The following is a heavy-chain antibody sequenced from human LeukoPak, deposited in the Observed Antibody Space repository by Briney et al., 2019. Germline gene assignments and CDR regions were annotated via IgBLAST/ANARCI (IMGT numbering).Heavy chain of an antibody. J-gene: IGHJ5*02. CDR3: ARGYTSSYNWFDP. CDR1: GFTLSSYW. D-gene: IGHD6-13*01. CDR2: INSAGSVI. V-gene: IGHV3-74*01. Sequence: GGSLRLSCAASGFTLSSYWLHWVCQAPGKGLAWVSRINSAGSVINYVDSVKGRFTVSRDNANNTVYLQMNSLRAEDTAVYYCARGYTSSYNWFDPWGQGTLVTVSS.